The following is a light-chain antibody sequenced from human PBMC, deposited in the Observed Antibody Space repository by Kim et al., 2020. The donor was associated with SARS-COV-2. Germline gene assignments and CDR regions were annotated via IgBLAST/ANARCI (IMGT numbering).Light chain of an antibody. J-gene: IGKJ3*01. CDR3: QHYGGSEFT. V-gene: IGKV3-20*01. CDR1: QTVSSDY. CDR2: GAS. Sequence: EVVLTQSPGTLSLSPGERATLSCGSSQTVSSDYLAWYQQKPGQAPRLLIYGASSRVTGIPDRFSGSGSGTDFTLTISRLEPEDFAVYYCQHYGGSEFTFGPGTKVDIK.